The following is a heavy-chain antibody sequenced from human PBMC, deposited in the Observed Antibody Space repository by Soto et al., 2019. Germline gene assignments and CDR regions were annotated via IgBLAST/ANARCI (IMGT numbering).Heavy chain of an antibody. CDR1: GGSISSSSYY. CDR2: IYYSGST. Sequence: QLQLQESGPGLVKPSETLSLTCTVSGGSISSSSYYWGWIRQPPGKGLEWIGSIYYSGSTYYNPSLKSRVTISVDTSKNQFSLKLSSVTAADTAVYYCARRRVYGSGSYYTNWFDPWGQGTLVTVSS. CDR3: ARRRVYGSGSYYTNWFDP. D-gene: IGHD3-10*01. V-gene: IGHV4-39*01. J-gene: IGHJ5*02.